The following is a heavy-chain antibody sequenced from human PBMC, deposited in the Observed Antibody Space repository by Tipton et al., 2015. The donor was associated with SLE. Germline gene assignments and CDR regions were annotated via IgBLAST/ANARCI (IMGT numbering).Heavy chain of an antibody. V-gene: IGHV3-23*01. CDR3: VRGASIGYYYFDY. Sequence: SLRLSCSASGFTFSSYAITWVRQAPGKGLEWVAAVGASGTGTYYADSVKGRFTISRDNSKNTLYLQMNNLRAEDTAVYYCVRGASIGYYYFDYWGLGTLVTVSS. J-gene: IGHJ4*02. CDR1: GFTFSSYA. CDR2: VGASGTGT. D-gene: IGHD2-15*01.